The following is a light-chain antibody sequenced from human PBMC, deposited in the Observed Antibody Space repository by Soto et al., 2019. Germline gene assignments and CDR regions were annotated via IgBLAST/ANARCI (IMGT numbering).Light chain of an antibody. CDR1: QGIRND. CDR2: AAS. CDR3: QQSYSRVT. Sequence: IQMTQSPSSLSASVGDRVTITCRASQGIRNDLGWYQQKPGKAPKLLIYAASSLQSGVPSRFSGSRSGTDFTLTISSLQPEDFATYYCQQSYSRVTFGQGTKVDIK. J-gene: IGKJ1*01. V-gene: IGKV1-39*01.